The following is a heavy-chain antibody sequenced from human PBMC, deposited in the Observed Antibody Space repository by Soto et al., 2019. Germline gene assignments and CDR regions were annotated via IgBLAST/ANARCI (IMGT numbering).Heavy chain of an antibody. V-gene: IGHV1-8*01. CDR3: ARGRAIFGVVTDAFDI. Sequence: QVQLVQSGAEVKKPGASVKVSCKASGYTFTSYDINWVRQATGQGLEWMGWMNPNSGNTGYAQKFQGRVTMTRNTSISTAYMELSSLGSEDTAVYYCARGRAIFGVVTDAFDIWGQGTMFTVSS. D-gene: IGHD3-3*01. CDR1: GYTFTSYD. CDR2: MNPNSGNT. J-gene: IGHJ3*02.